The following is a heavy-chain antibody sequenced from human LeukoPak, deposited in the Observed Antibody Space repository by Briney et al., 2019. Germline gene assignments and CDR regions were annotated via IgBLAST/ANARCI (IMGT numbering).Heavy chain of an antibody. CDR3: ARGRTYGSGSYFYYYYMDV. J-gene: IGHJ6*03. Sequence: ASVKVSCKASGYTFTSYGISWVRQAPGQGLEWMGWLSAYNGNTNYAQKLQGRVTMTTDTSTSTAYMELRSLRSDDTAVYYCARGRTYGSGSYFYYYYMDVWGKGTTVTVSS. V-gene: IGHV1-18*01. D-gene: IGHD3-10*01. CDR2: LSAYNGNT. CDR1: GYTFTSYG.